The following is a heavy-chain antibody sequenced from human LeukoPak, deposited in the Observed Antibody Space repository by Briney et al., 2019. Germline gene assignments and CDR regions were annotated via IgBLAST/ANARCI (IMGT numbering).Heavy chain of an antibody. CDR3: ARGITMVREGFDY. CDR2: IIPIFGTA. CDR1: GYTFTNYG. V-gene: IGHV1-69*01. Sequence: SVKVSCKASGYTFTNYGITWVRQAPGQGLEWMGGIIPIFGTANYAQKFQGRVTITADESTSTAYMELSSLRSEDTAVYYCARGITMVREGFDYWGQGTLVTVSS. D-gene: IGHD3-10*01. J-gene: IGHJ4*02.